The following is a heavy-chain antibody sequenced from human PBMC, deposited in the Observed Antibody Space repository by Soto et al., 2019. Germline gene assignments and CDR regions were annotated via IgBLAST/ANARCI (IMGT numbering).Heavy chain of an antibody. J-gene: IGHJ4*02. CDR1: GYTFTHYF. CDR2: INPKSGDT. V-gene: IGHV1-2*02. Sequence: QVRLMQSGPEVRRPGASVTVSCKASGYTFTHYFIHWVRRAPGQGLEWMGYINPKSGDTHYSQTFRGRVSMTRDTSTDTANMGLSSLKSDDTAVYFCARVPGHKNSRWDFWGQGTPITVSS. D-gene: IGHD1-7*01. CDR3: ARVPGHKNSRWDF.